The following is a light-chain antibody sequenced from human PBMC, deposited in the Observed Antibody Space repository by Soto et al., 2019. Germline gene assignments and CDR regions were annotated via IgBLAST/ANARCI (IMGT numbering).Light chain of an antibody. Sequence: QLVLTQPPSASGSPGQSVTISCTGTSSDVGGYKFVSWYQQHPGKAPKLMIFEVDKRPSGVPDRFSGSKSGNTAYLAVSGLQAEDEADYYCTSYAGSNNLLFGGGTKLTVL. CDR1: SSDVGGYKF. J-gene: IGLJ2*01. CDR2: EVD. V-gene: IGLV2-8*01. CDR3: TSYAGSNNLL.